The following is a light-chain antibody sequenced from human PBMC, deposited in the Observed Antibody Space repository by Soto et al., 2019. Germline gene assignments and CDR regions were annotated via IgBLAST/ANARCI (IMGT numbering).Light chain of an antibody. CDR2: DAS. CDR1: QSVGRNY. Sequence: EIVLTQSPGTLSLSPGESATLSCRASQSVGRNYLAWFQPKPDQAPRLLIYDASNRATGVPDRFSGSGSGTDFTLSVTRLEPEDFAVYYCHQYAVSPLTFGGGTTVEIK. CDR3: HQYAVSPLT. J-gene: IGKJ4*01. V-gene: IGKV3-20*01.